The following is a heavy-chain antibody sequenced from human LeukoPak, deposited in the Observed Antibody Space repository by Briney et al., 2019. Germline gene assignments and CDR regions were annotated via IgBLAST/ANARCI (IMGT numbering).Heavy chain of an antibody. J-gene: IGHJ4*02. CDR1: GDSISSYY. V-gene: IGHV4-59*01. Sequence: SETLSRTCTVSGDSISSYYWSWIRQPPGRGLEWIGYMYYSGSTNYNPSLKSRVTISMGTSKDQFSLKLSSVTAADTAVYYCARVRYSSSGKYYFDYWGQGTLVTVSS. CDR3: ARVRYSSSGKYYFDY. D-gene: IGHD6-13*01. CDR2: MYYSGST.